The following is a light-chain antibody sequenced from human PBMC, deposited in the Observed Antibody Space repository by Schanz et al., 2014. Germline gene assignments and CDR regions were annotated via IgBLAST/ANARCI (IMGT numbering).Light chain of an antibody. J-gene: IGKJ2*01. Sequence: DVVMTQTPLSLSVTPGQPAYISCKSSQRLLYSDGKTYLNWYLQKPGQPPQLLIYEVSNRLSGVPDRFSGSGSGTDFTLRISRVEAEDVGVYYCMQSLATPHTFGQGTKLEIK. CDR1: QRLLYSDGKTY. V-gene: IGKV2D-29*01. CDR3: MQSLATPHT. CDR2: EVS.